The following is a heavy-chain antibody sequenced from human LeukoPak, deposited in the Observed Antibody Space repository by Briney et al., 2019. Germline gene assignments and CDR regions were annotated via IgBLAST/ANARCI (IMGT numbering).Heavy chain of an antibody. Sequence: ASVKVSCKASGYTFTGYYMHWVRQAPGQGLEWMGRINPNSGGTNYAQKFQGRVTMTRDTSISTAYMGLSRLRSDDTAVYYCASATTAQWLVRGPFDYWGQGTLLTVSS. CDR3: ASATTAQWLVRGPFDY. J-gene: IGHJ4*02. CDR1: GYTFTGYY. CDR2: INPNSGGT. D-gene: IGHD6-19*01. V-gene: IGHV1-2*06.